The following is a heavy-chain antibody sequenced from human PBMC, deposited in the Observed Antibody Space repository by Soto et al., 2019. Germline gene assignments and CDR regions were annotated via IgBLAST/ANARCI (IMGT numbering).Heavy chain of an antibody. J-gene: IGHJ4*02. CDR1: GFTFSSYG. CDR3: AKAPYSSYEIDY. D-gene: IGHD5-12*01. CDR2: ISYDGSNK. Sequence: QVQLVESGGGVVQPGRSLRLSCAASGFTFSSYGMHWVRQAPGKGLEWVAVISYDGSNKYYADSVKGRFTISRDNSKNTLYLQMNSLRAEDTAVYYCAKAPYSSYEIDYWGQGTLVTVSS. V-gene: IGHV3-30*18.